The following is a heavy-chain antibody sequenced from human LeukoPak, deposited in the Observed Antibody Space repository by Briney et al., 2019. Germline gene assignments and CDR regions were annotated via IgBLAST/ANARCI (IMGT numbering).Heavy chain of an antibody. CDR1: GFTFNNYI. V-gene: IGHV3-30*04. CDR2: ILEDGSYQ. D-gene: IGHD3-3*01. J-gene: IGHJ4*02. Sequence: PGGSLRLSCAASGFTFNNYIMHWVRQAPGKGLDWVAVILEDGSYQYYADSVKGRFTISRDNSKNSLYLQMNSLRAEDTAVYYCARGSVDFALFDYWGQGTLVTVSS. CDR3: ARGSVDFALFDY.